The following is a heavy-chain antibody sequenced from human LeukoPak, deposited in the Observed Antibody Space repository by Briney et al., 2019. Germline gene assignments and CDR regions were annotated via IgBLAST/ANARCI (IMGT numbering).Heavy chain of an antibody. J-gene: IGHJ6*02. CDR2: IYYSGST. V-gene: IGHV4-59*08. Sequence: SETLSLTCTVSGGSISSYYWSWIRQPPGKGLEWIGYIYYSGSTNYNLSLKSRVTISVDTSKNQFSLKLSSVTAADTAVYYCARRVAGGIYGMDVWGQGTTVTVSS. CDR3: ARRVAGGIYGMDV. CDR1: GGSISSYY. D-gene: IGHD6-19*01.